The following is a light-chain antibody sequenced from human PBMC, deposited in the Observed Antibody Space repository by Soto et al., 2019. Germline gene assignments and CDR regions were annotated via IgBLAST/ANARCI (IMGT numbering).Light chain of an antibody. J-gene: IGKJ1*01. CDR1: QSISSY. CDR2: AAS. V-gene: IGKV1-39*01. CDR3: QQNYGTPGT. Sequence: DIHMTQPPSPLSASSGETGTISCRATQSISSYLNWYQQKPGKAPKLLIYAASSLQSGVPSRFSGSGSGTDFTLTISSLQPEDFATYYCQQNYGTPGTFGQGTKVDIK.